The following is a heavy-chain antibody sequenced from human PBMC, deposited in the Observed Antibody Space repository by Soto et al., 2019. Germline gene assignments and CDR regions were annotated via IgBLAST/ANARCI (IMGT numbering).Heavy chain of an antibody. J-gene: IGHJ5*02. CDR1: GGTFSSYA. CDR2: IIPIFGTA. Sequence: QVQLVQSGAEVKKPGSSVKVSCKASGGTFSSYAISWVRQAPGQGLEWMGGIIPIFGTANYAQKFQGRVTITADESTSTAYMELSSLRSEDTAVYYCARDFIRQHRGTENWFDPWGQGTLVTVSS. D-gene: IGHD2-15*01. V-gene: IGHV1-69*12. CDR3: ARDFIRQHRGTENWFDP.